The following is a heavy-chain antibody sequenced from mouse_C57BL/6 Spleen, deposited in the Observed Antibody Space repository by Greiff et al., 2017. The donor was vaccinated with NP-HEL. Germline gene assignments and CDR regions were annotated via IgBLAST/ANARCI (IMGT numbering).Heavy chain of an antibody. CDR1: GYTFTDYY. Sequence: VQLQQSGPELVKPGASVKISCKASGYTFTDYYMNWVKQSHGKSLEWIGDINPNNGGTSYNQKFKGKATLTVDKSSSTAYMELRSLTSEDSAVYYCARLGGYEDWYFDVWGTGTTVTVSS. CDR2: INPNNGGT. J-gene: IGHJ1*03. D-gene: IGHD2-2*01. V-gene: IGHV1-26*01. CDR3: ARLGGYEDWYFDV.